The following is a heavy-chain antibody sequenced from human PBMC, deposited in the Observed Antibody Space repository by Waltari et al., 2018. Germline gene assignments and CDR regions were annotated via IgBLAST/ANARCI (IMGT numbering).Heavy chain of an antibody. Sequence: QVQLVQSGAEVKKPGSSVKVSCKASGGTFSSYAISWVRQAPGQGLEWMGRSIPIFGTANYAQKFQGRVTITADKSTSTAYMELSSLRSEDTAVYYCARASRFGASEQLVMGYWGQGTLVTVSS. D-gene: IGHD6-13*01. CDR1: GGTFSSYA. CDR3: ARASRFGASEQLVMGY. CDR2: SIPIFGTA. J-gene: IGHJ4*02. V-gene: IGHV1-69*13.